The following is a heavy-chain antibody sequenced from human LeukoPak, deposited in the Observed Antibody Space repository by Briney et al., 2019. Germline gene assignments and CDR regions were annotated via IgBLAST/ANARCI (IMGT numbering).Heavy chain of an antibody. CDR2: IYYSGST. Sequence: SETLSLTCTVSGGSISSYYWSWIRQPPGKGLEWIGYIYYSGSTNYNPSLKSRVTISVDTSKNQFSLKLSSVTAADTAVYYCARDKHDFGFDPWGQGTLVTVSS. CDR3: ARDKHDFGFDP. CDR1: GGSISSYY. V-gene: IGHV4-59*12. D-gene: IGHD3-3*01. J-gene: IGHJ5*02.